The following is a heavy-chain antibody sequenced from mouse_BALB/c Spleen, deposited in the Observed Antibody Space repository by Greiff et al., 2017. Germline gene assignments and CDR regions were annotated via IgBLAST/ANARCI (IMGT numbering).Heavy chain of an antibody. J-gene: IGHJ3*01. CDR3: TRGGYYGSSYGGCAY. V-gene: IGHV1S22*01. D-gene: IGHD1-1*01. CDR1: GYTFTSYW. Sequence: LQQPGSELVRPGASVKLSCKASGYTFTSYWMHWVKQRHGQGLEWIGNIYPGSGSTNYDEKFKSKGTLTVDTSSSTAYMHLSSLTSEDSAVYYCTRGGYYGSSYGGCAYWGQGTLVTVSA. CDR2: IYPGSGST.